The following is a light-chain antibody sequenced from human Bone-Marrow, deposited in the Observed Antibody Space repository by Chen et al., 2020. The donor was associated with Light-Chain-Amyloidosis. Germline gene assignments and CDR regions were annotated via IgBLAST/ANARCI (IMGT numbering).Light chain of an antibody. V-gene: IGKV4-1*01. CDR2: WAS. CDR1: QNILHYSDTPNY. CDR3: QQYYETPPT. J-gene: IGKJ1*01. Sequence: DIVMTQPPDSLTVSLAERATINCKSPQNILHYSDTPNYLAWYQQRPGQPPKLLFYWASTRESGVPDRFSGSGSGTDFTLTISSLQAEDVAVYYCQQYYETPPTFGQGTKVEVK.